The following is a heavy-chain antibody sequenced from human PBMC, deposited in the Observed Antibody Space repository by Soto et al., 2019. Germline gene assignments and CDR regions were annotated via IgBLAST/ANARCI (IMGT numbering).Heavy chain of an antibody. V-gene: IGHV6-1*01. CDR2: TYYRSKWSN. CDR1: GDSVSINRAA. CDR3: VRGIDSSFDY. J-gene: IGHJ4*02. D-gene: IGHD6-13*01. Sequence: QTLSLTCVISGDSVSINRAAWNWVRQSPSRGLEWLGRTYYRSKWSNDYALSVNSRITINPDTSKNQFSLQLNSVTPEDTAVYYCVRGIDSSFDYWGQGTLVTVSS.